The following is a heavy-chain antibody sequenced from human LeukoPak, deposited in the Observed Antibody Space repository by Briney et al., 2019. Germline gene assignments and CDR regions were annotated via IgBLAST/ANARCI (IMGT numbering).Heavy chain of an antibody. J-gene: IGHJ4*02. Sequence: GGSLRLSCAASGFTFSTYAMSWVRQAPGEGLQWVSGISNSGDSTHYLDSVKGRFTISRDNSKNTLHLQMSSLRAEDTALYYCVKDRCDRATCPEVWGQGTLVTVSS. V-gene: IGHV3-23*01. CDR2: ISNSGDST. CDR3: VKDRCDRATCPEV. CDR1: GFTFSTYA. D-gene: IGHD2-21*01.